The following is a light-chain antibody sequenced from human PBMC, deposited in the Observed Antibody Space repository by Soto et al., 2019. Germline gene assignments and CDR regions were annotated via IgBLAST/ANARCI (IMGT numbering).Light chain of an antibody. J-gene: IGLJ1*01. CDR3: QSYDSSLGV. CDR1: SSNIGAGYD. CDR2: GNS. V-gene: IGLV1-40*01. Sequence: QSVLTQPPSVSGAPGQRVTISCTGSSSNIGAGYDVHWYQQLPGTAPKLLIYGNSNRPSGVPDRFSGSKSGISASLAITGLQAEDEADYYCQSYDSSLGVFGTGTKVTVL.